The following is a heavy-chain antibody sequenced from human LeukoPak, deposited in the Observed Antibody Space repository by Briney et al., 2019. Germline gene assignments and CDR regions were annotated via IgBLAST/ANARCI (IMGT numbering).Heavy chain of an antibody. V-gene: IGHV3-48*03. J-gene: IGHJ5*02. D-gene: IGHD5-18*01. Sequence: PGGSLRLSCAASGFTFSSYEMNWVRQAPGKGLEWVSYISSSGSTIYYADSVKGRFTISRDNAKNSLYLQMNSLRAEDTAVYYCAKSGIQSWLVWFDPWGQGSLVTVSS. CDR3: AKSGIQSWLVWFDP. CDR2: ISSSGSTI. CDR1: GFTFSSYE.